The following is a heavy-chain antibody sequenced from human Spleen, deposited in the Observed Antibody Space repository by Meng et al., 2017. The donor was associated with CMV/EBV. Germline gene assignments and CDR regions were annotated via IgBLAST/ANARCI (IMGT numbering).Heavy chain of an antibody. Sequence: GESLKISCAASGFTFSDYYMSWIRQAPGKGLEWVSYISSSGSTIYYADSVKGRFTISRDNAKNSLYLQMNSLRAEDTAVYYCARTNNILTGPDYWGQGALVTVSS. J-gene: IGHJ4*02. CDR1: GFTFSDYY. CDR3: ARTNNILTGPDY. D-gene: IGHD3-9*01. CDR2: ISSSGSTI. V-gene: IGHV3-11*04.